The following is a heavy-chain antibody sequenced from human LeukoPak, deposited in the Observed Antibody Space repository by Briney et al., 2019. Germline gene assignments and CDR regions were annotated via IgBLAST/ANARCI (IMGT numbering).Heavy chain of an antibody. CDR1: GYSINSAYY. J-gene: IGHJ6*03. CDR3: ARTTEGGYTYDYFYYYYMDV. Sequence: IPSEALSLTCTVSGYSINSAYYWGWIRQPPGKGLEWIGSMYHSGSTYYNPSLQSRVTISVDTSKNQFSLKLSSVTAADTAVYYCARTTEGGYTYDYFYYYYMDVWGKGTTVTISS. D-gene: IGHD5-18*01. V-gene: IGHV4-38-2*02. CDR2: MYHSGST.